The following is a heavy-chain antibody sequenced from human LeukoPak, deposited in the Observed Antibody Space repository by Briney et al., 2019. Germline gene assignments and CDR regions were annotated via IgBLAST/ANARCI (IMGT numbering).Heavy chain of an antibody. CDR2: ISSSSSYI. CDR1: GFTFSSYS. CDR3: ARGGYYYDSSGYDY. V-gene: IGHV3-21*01. Sequence: GGSLRLPCAASGFTFSSYSMNWVRQAPGKGLEWVSSISSSSSYIYYADSVKGRFTISRDNAKNSLYLQMNSLRAEDTAVYYCARGGYYYDSSGYDYWGQGTLVTVSS. D-gene: IGHD3-22*01. J-gene: IGHJ4*02.